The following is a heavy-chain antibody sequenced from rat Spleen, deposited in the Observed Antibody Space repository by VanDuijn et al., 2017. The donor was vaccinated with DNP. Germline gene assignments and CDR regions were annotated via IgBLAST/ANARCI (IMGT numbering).Heavy chain of an antibody. J-gene: IGHJ3*01. CDR1: GFTFSNYD. V-gene: IGHV5-25*01. CDR2: ISYDGGRT. Sequence: EVQLVESGGGLVQPGRSMKLSCAASGFTFSNYDMAWVRQAPTKGLEWVATISYDGGRTYYRDSVKGRFTISRDDAKTTLYLQMDSLRSEDTATYYCATSSYYGYDYGFAYWGQGTLVTVSS. CDR3: ATSSYYGYDYGFAY. D-gene: IGHD1-7*01.